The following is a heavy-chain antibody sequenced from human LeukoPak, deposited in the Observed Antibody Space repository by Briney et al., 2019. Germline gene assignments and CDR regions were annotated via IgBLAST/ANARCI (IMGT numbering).Heavy chain of an antibody. D-gene: IGHD1-26*01. CDR3: AKDLFIVGATAPLGY. Sequence: GGSLRLSCAASGFTFSSYSMNWVRQAPGKGLEWVSYISSSSSTIYYADSVKGRFTISRDDSKNTLYLQMNSLRAEDTAVYYCAKDLFIVGATAPLGYWGQGTLVTVSS. J-gene: IGHJ4*02. CDR1: GFTFSSYS. CDR2: ISSSSSTI. V-gene: IGHV3-48*01.